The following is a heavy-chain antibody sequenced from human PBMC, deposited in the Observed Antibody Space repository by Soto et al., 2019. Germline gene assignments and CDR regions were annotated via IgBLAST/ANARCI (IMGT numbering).Heavy chain of an antibody. CDR3: ARVGITIFGDYYYGMDV. CDR1: GYTFTSYD. CDR2: MNPNSGNT. J-gene: IGHJ6*02. V-gene: IGHV1-8*01. Sequence: GASVKVSCKASGYTFTSYDINWVRQATGQGPEWMGWMNPNSGNTGYAQKFQGRVTMTRNTSISTAYMELSSLRSEDTAVYYCARVGITIFGDYYYGMDVWGQGTTVTVS. D-gene: IGHD3-3*01.